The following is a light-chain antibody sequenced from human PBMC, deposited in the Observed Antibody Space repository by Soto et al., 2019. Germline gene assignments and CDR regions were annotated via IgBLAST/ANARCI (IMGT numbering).Light chain of an antibody. J-gene: IGKJ5*01. CDR3: QQYGSSPLIT. V-gene: IGKV3-20*01. Sequence: EIVLTQSPGTLSLSPGERATLSCRASQSVSSSYLAWYQQKPGQAPRLLIYVASSRATGIPDRFSGSGSGTDSTLTISSREPEDCAVDDCQQYGSSPLITFGQGTRVEIK. CDR2: VAS. CDR1: QSVSSSY.